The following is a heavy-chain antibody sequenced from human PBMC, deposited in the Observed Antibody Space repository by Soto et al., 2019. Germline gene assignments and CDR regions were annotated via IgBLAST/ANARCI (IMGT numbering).Heavy chain of an antibody. CDR3: ASAPYGGADY. CDR2: ISYDGSNK. CDR1: GFTFSSYA. J-gene: IGHJ4*02. V-gene: IGHV3-30-3*01. D-gene: IGHD4-17*01. Sequence: QVQLVESGGGVVQPGRSLRLSCAASGFTFSSYAMHWVRQAPGKGLEWVAVISYDGSNKYYADSVKGRFTISRDNSKNPLYLQMNSLRAEDTAVYYCASAPYGGADYWGQGTLVTVSS.